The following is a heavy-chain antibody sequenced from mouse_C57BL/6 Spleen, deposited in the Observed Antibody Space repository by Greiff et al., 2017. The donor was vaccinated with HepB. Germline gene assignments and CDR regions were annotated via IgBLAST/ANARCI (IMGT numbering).Heavy chain of an antibody. CDR3: APGNYAMDY. CDR2: IHPNSGST. Sequence: VHVKQPGAELVKPGASVKLSCKASGYTFTSYWMHWVKQRPGQGLEWIGMIHPNSGSTNYNEKFKSKATLTVDKSSSTAYMQLSSLTSEDSAVYYCAPGNYAMDYWGQGTSVTVSS. CDR1: GYTFTSYW. V-gene: IGHV1-64*01. J-gene: IGHJ4*01.